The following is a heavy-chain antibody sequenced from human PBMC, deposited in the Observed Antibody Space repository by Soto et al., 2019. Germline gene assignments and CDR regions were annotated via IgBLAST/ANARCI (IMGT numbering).Heavy chain of an antibody. CDR3: ARGASRYCTNGVCHGASWFDP. CDR2: INHSGST. Sequence: SETLSLTCAVYGGSFSGYYWSWIRQPPGKGLEWIGEINHSGSTNYNPSLKSRVTISVDTSKNQFSLKLSSVTAADTAVYYCARGASRYCTNGVCHGASWFDPWGQGTLVTVSS. D-gene: IGHD2-8*01. J-gene: IGHJ5*02. V-gene: IGHV4-34*01. CDR1: GGSFSGYY.